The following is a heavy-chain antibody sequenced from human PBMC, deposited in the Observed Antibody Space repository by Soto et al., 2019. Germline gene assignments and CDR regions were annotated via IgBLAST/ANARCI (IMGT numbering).Heavy chain of an antibody. CDR3: VSKQVIGYSYALDV. CDR2: ISRNSRYI. CDR1: GFIFSSYR. J-gene: IGHJ6*02. Sequence: EVKLVESGGGLVKPGGSLRLSCAASGFIFSSYRMNWVRQAPGKGLEWISSISRNSRYIYYADSVEGRFTVSRDNSNNSLYLQMDNLRAEDTAVYYCVSKQVIGYSYALDVWGQGTTVTVSS. D-gene: IGHD2-15*01. V-gene: IGHV3-21*01.